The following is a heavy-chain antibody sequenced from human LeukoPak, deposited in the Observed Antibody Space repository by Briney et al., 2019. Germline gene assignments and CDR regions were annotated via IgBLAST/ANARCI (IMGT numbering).Heavy chain of an antibody. CDR3: ARYSSTWPYWYFDL. Sequence: PSETLSLTCTVSGGSISSGGYSWSWIRQPPGKGPEWVGYISHSGSTYYKPSLKSRVTISVDRSKNQFSLELTSVTAADTAVYYCARYSSTWPYWYFDLWGRGTLVTVSS. CDR1: GGSISSGGYS. CDR2: ISHSGST. D-gene: IGHD6-13*01. V-gene: IGHV4-30-2*01. J-gene: IGHJ2*01.